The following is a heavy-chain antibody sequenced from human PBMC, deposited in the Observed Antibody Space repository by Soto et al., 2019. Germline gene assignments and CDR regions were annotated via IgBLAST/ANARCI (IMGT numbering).Heavy chain of an antibody. Sequence: PGGSLRLSCAAYGFNFNIYAMNWVRQAPGKGLEWVACISGNSDATYYADSVKGRFTISRDNSNNTLYLQMNSLRAEDTAVYYCAKDSYYDSSGMDVWGQGTTVTVSS. J-gene: IGHJ6*02. D-gene: IGHD3-22*01. CDR3: AKDSYYDSSGMDV. CDR1: GFNFNIYA. V-gene: IGHV3-23*01. CDR2: ISGNSDAT.